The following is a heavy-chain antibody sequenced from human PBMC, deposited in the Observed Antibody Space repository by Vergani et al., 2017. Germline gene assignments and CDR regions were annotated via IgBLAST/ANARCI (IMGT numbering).Heavy chain of an antibody. V-gene: IGHV1-69-2*01. D-gene: IGHD4-17*01. CDR2: VDPEDGET. CDR3: ATPQTVTTGGMEV. J-gene: IGHJ6*02. Sequence: EVQLVQSGPEVKKPGATMKISCKVSGYTFTDYYMHWVKQAPGKGLEWMGLVDPEDGETIYAEKFKGRVTIAADTSTDTAHVELSSLRSEDTAVYYCATPQTVTTGGMEVWGQGTTVIVSS. CDR1: GYTFTDYY.